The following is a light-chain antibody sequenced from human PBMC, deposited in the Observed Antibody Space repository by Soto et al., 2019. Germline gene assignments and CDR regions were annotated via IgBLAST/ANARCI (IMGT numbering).Light chain of an antibody. CDR2: GNN. CDR3: QSYDSSLRGLV. J-gene: IGLJ1*01. Sequence: QSVLTQPPSVSGAPGQRVTISCTGSSSNIGAGYDVHWYQQLPGTAPKLLIYGNNNRPSGVPDRFSGSKSGTSASLAITGLQAEDEADYYCQSYDSSLRGLVVGTGTKVTVL. V-gene: IGLV1-40*01. CDR1: SSNIGAGYD.